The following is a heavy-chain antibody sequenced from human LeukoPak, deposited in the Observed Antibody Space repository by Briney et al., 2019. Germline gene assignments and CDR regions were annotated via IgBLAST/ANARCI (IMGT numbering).Heavy chain of an antibody. D-gene: IGHD3-22*01. CDR3: AGAYYDSSGYCEAFQH. J-gene: IGHJ1*01. CDR1: GDSISSGSYY. V-gene: IGHV4-61*09. Sequence: KPSETLSLTCTVSGDSISSGSYYWSWIRQPAGKGLEWIGHIYRSGSTNYNASLKSRVTISVDTSKNQFSLKLSSVTAADTAVYYCAGAYYDSSGYCEAFQHWGQGTLHTVSS. CDR2: IYRSGST.